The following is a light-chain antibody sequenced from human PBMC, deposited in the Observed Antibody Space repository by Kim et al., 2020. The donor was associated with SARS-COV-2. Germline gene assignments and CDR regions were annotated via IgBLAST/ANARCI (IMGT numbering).Light chain of an antibody. V-gene: IGKV1-33*01. CDR2: DAS. CDR1: QDISNY. Sequence: DIQMTQSPSTLSASVGDRVTITCQASQDISNYLNWYQQKPGKAPKLLIYDASNLETGVPSRFSGSGSGTEFTFTISSLQPEDIATYYYQQYDNLPLTFGGGTKVDIK. J-gene: IGKJ4*01. CDR3: QQYDNLPLT.